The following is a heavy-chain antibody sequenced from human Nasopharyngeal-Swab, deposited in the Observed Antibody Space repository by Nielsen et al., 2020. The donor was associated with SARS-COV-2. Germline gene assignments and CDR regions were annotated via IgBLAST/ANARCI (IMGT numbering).Heavy chain of an antibody. V-gene: IGHV3-21*01. D-gene: IGHD3-3*01. CDR1: GFTFRFYT. CDR3: ARDRSGFGFDF. Sequence: GESLKISCAASGFTFRFYTMTWVRQAPGKGLELVSSVSTGGDYIHYADLVQGRFAISRDNAKDSLTLQMNSLRAEDTAIYYCARDRSGFGFDFWGQGALVTVSP. J-gene: IGHJ4*02. CDR2: VSTGGDYI.